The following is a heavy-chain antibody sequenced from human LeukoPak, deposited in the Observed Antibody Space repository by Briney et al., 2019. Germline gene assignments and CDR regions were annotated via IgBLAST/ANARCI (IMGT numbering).Heavy chain of an antibody. Sequence: SETLSLTCTVSGGSISSYYWSWIRQPPGKGLEWIGYISYNGNTNHNPSLKSRVAISVDTSKNQFSLTLTSVTAADTAVYYCARTTEAHSWRTRYYDYYMDVWGKGTTVTVSS. J-gene: IGHJ6*03. CDR1: GGSISSYY. V-gene: IGHV4-59*01. CDR3: ARTTEAHSWRTRYYDYYMDV. CDR2: ISYNGNT. D-gene: IGHD6-13*01.